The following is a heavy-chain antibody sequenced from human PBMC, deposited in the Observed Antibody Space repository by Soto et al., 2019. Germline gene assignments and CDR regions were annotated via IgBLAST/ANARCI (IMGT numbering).Heavy chain of an antibody. CDR2: IKHSGST. V-gene: IGHV4-34*01. D-gene: IGHD3-16*02. CDR3: ARGRIMITFGGVIVLYAMDV. Sequence: SETASLTCAVYGGSFSGYNWSWIRQPPGKGLEWIGEIKHSGSTNYNPSLKSRVTISVDTSKNQFSLKLSSVTAADTAVYYCARGRIMITFGGVIVLYAMDVWGQGTTLTVSS. J-gene: IGHJ6*02. CDR1: GGSFSGYN.